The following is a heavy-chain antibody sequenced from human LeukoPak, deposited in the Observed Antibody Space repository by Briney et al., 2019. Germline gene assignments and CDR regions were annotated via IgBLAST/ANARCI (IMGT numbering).Heavy chain of an antibody. CDR2: IYPDDSDV. CDR3: ARPDSSSWHFDY. J-gene: IGHJ4*02. V-gene: IGHV5-51*01. CDR1: GYSFTSYW. D-gene: IGHD6-13*01. Sequence: GESLKISCKASGYSFTSYWIAWVRQMPGKGLEWMGIIYPDDSDVRHSPSFQGQVTISADKSISTAYLQWSSLKASDTAVYFCARPDSSSWHFDYWGQGTLVTVSS.